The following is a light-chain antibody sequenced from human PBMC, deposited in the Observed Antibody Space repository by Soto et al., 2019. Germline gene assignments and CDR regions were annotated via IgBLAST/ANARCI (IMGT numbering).Light chain of an antibody. CDR1: QSVTSRY. CDR3: QQYSTLPHT. CDR2: GIS. J-gene: IGKJ2*01. V-gene: IGKV3-20*01. Sequence: ENVLTQSPGILSLSPGERATLSCRATQSVTSRYFAWYQQKPGQAPRLLIYGISTRATDIPDRFSGSGSGTDFTLTISRLEPEDFVVYYCQQYSTLPHTFCQGTKLEVK.